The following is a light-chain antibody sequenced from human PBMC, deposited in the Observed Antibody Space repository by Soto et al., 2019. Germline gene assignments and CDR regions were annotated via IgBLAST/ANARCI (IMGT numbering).Light chain of an antibody. Sequence: DIQMTQSPSSLSASVGDRVTITCRASQSISSYLNWYQQKPGKAPKLLIYTASSFQSGVPSRFSGSGSGTDFTLTISSLQPEDFATYYCQQIYSTPRTFGQGTKVEIK. V-gene: IGKV1-39*01. CDR2: TAS. CDR1: QSISSY. CDR3: QQIYSTPRT. J-gene: IGKJ1*01.